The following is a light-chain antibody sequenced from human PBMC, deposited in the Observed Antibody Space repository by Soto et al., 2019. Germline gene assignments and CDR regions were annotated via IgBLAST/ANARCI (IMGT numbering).Light chain of an antibody. V-gene: IGKV2D-30*01. CDR2: KVS. CDR1: QSPVYSDGNTY. Sequence: DVVMTQSPLSLPVTLGQPASISCRSSQSPVYSDGNTYLSWFQQRPGQSPRRLIYKVSNCDSGVPDRFSGSGSGTDFTLKISRVEAEDVGVYYCMQGTHWPYTFGQGTKLEIK. J-gene: IGKJ2*01. CDR3: MQGTHWPYT.